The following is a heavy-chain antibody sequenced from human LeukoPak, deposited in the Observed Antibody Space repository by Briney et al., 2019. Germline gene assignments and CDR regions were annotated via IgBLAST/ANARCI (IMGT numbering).Heavy chain of an antibody. CDR1: GGSISSHY. V-gene: IGHV4-59*11. J-gene: IGHJ6*02. D-gene: IGHD4-17*01. CDR3: ARSLTTTGGYAMDV. CDR2: IYYSGST. Sequence: PSETLSLTCTVSGGSISSHYWSWIRQPPGKGLEWIGYIYYSGSTNYNPSLKSRVTISVDMSKNKFSLKLSSVTATDTAVYYCARSLTTTGGYAMDVWGQGTTVTVSS.